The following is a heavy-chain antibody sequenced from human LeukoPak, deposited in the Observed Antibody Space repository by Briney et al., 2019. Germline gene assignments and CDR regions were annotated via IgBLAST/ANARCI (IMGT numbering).Heavy chain of an antibody. J-gene: IGHJ4*02. D-gene: IGHD3-9*01. CDR2: IQFDETDI. Sequence: GGSLRLSCAASGFSFSTYGMHWVRQAPGKGLEWVAYIQFDETDIHYADSVMGRFTISRDNSKNTLFLQMNSLSAEDTAVYYCASKGGRYSPDSYWGQGTLVTVSS. CDR3: ASKGGRYSPDSY. CDR1: GFSFSTYG. V-gene: IGHV3-30*02.